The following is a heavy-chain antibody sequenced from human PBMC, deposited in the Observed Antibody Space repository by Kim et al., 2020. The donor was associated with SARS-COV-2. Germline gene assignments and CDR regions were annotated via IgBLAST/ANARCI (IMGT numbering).Heavy chain of an antibody. J-gene: IGHJ4*02. D-gene: IGHD5-12*01. V-gene: IGHV4-39*01. CDR3: ARRRYDYWSASADEFDY. Sequence: SETLSLTCNVSGASVITSQYYWAWSRQPPGKGLEWIATLYFGGSTFYNSALKSRVTISVDASKSQFSLTLSSVTVADTAGYYCARRRYDYWSASADEFDYWGQGTLVTVSS. CDR2: LYFGGST. CDR1: GASVITSQYY.